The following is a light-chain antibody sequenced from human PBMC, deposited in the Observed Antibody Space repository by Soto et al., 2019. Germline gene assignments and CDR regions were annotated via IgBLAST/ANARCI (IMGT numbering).Light chain of an antibody. J-gene: IGKJ2*01. V-gene: IGKV1-39*01. Sequence: DIQMTQSPSSLSASVGDTVTITWRTSQSIGTYLNWYQFKSGKAPNLLIYAASSFQSGVPSRFSGSGSATEFTLTITSLQPEDFATYYCEQSYSIPHTFGQGTKLEIK. CDR2: AAS. CDR1: QSIGTY. CDR3: EQSYSIPHT.